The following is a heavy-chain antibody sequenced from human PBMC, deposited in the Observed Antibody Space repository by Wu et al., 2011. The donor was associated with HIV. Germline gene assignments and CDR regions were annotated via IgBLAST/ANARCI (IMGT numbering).Heavy chain of an antibody. J-gene: IGHJ4*02. V-gene: IGHV1-18*01. CDR2: ISAHKGDT. CDR3: ARDPPGGLPLLLDY. D-gene: IGHD1-26*01. CDR1: GYNLNNYG. Sequence: QVQLVQSGGEVKKPGASVKVSCKASGYNLNNYGLSWVRQAPGQGLEWMGWISAHKGDTNYAQKLQGRVTVTKDTSTSTAYLELRSLTSDDTAMYYCARDPPGGLPLLLDYWGQGPWSPSP.